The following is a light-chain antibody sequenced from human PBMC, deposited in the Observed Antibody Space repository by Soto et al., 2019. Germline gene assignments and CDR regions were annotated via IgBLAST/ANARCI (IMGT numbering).Light chain of an antibody. J-gene: IGLJ2*01. V-gene: IGLV2-14*01. CDR3: SSYTTNSPPVV. CDR1: SGDIGSYTY. Sequence: QSVLTQPASVSGSPGQSITISCTGTSGDIGSYTYVSWYQQYPGKAPKLLISEVTNRPSGVSNRFSGSKSGNTASLTISGRQAEDEAHYYCSSYTTNSPPVVFGGGTKLTVL. CDR2: EVT.